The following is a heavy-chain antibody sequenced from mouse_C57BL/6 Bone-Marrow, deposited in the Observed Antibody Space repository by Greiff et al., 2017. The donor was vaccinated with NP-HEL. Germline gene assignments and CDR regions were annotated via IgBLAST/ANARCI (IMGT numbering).Heavy chain of an antibody. CDR3: ARGNYYGSLYFDY. J-gene: IGHJ2*01. D-gene: IGHD1-1*01. CDR1: GFSLTSYG. Sequence: VQLQQSGPGLVQPSQSLSITCTVSGFSLTSYGVHWVRQSPGKGLEWLGVIWSGGSTDYNAAFISRLSISKDNSKRQVFFKMNSLQADDTAIYYCARGNYYGSLYFDYWGQGTTLTVSS. CDR2: IWSGGST. V-gene: IGHV2-2*01.